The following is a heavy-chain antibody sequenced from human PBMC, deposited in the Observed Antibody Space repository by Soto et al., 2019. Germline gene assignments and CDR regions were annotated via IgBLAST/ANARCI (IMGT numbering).Heavy chain of an antibody. CDR2: ISFSGTNT. D-gene: IGHD3-10*01. CDR3: AKVGSGSYSVHS. CDR1: GFTFSSYA. J-gene: IGHJ4*02. V-gene: IGHV3-23*01. Sequence: EVQLLESGGGLVQPGGSLRLSCAASGFTFSSYAMSWVRQAPGKGLEWVSTISFSGTNTHYADSVKGQFTISRDNSKNTLYLQMNSLRGEDTAVYYCAKVGSGSYSVHSWGQGTLVTVSS.